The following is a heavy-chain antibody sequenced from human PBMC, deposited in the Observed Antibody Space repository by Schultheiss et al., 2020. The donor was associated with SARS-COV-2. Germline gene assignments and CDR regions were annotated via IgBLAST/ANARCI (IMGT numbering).Heavy chain of an antibody. Sequence: GGSLRLSCAASGFTFSSYWMHWVRQAPGKGLVWVSRINSDGSSTSYADSVKGRFTISRDNAKNTLYLQMNSLRAEDTAVYYCAKDPRSGWPYYFDYWGQGTLVTVSS. CDR2: INSDGSST. J-gene: IGHJ4*02. D-gene: IGHD6-19*01. CDR3: AKDPRSGWPYYFDY. CDR1: GFTFSSYW. V-gene: IGHV3-74*01.